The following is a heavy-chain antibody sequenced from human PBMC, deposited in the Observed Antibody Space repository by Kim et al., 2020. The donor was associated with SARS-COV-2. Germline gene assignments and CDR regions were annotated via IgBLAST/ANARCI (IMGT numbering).Heavy chain of an antibody. CDR3: ARDVNPYSSRPLNWFDP. CDR1: GDSVSSNREA. CDR2: TYYRSMWYY. J-gene: IGHJ5*02. V-gene: IGHV6-1*01. Sequence: SQAFSVSCARSGDSVSSNREAWHWIRQSPSRGLGWLGLTYYRSMWYYDYALSVKSRITINPDTSKNQFSLQLNSVTPEHPAVSYCARDVNPYSSRPLNWFDPWGQGTLLTVSS. D-gene: IGHD6-13*01.